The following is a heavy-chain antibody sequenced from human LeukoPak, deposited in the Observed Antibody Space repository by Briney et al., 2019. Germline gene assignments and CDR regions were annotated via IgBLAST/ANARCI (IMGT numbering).Heavy chain of an antibody. CDR3: ARSAQLRLFDY. V-gene: IGHV3-53*01. Sequence: GGSLRLSCAASGFTVSSNYMSWVRQAPGKGLEWVSVIYSGGSTYYADSVKGRFTISRDNSKNTLYLQMNSLRAEDTAVYYCARSAQLRLFDYWGQGTLVTVSS. CDR2: IYSGGST. D-gene: IGHD3-3*01. CDR1: GFTVSSNY. J-gene: IGHJ4*02.